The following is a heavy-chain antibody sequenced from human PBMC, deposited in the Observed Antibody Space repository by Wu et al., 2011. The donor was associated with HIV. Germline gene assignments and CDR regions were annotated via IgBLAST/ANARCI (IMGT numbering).Heavy chain of an antibody. V-gene: IGHV1-69*14. J-gene: IGHJ5*02. D-gene: IGHD2-15*01. Sequence: QVQLVQSGAEVKKPGSSVKVSCKASGGTFSSYAFSWVRQAPGQGLEWMGRVIPIFGTANYAQRFQGRVTITADKSTSTAYMELRSLRSEDTAVYYCARELRIARFDPWGQGTLVTVSS. CDR1: GGTFSSYA. CDR3: ARELRIARFDP. CDR2: VIPIFGTA.